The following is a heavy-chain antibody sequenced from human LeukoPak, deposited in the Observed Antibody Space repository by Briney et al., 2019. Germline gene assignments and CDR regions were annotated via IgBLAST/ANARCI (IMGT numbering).Heavy chain of an antibody. CDR1: GYTFTGYY. J-gene: IGHJ6*02. Sequence: GASVKVSCKASGYTFTGYYMHWVRQAPGQGLEWMGWINPNSGGTNYAQKFQGRVTMTRDTSISPAYMELSRLRSDDTAVYYCARDRICGGDCTLDYYGMDVWGQGTTVTVSS. V-gene: IGHV1-2*02. CDR2: INPNSGGT. CDR3: ARDRICGGDCTLDYYGMDV. D-gene: IGHD2-21*02.